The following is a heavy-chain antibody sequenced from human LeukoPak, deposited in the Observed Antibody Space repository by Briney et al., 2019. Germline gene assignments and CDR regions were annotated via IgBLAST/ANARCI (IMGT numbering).Heavy chain of an antibody. CDR2: ISDRGSRT. D-gene: IGHD3-22*01. CDR3: AKRGVVIRVILVGFHKEAYYFDS. V-gene: IGHV3-23*01. CDR1: GITLSNYG. J-gene: IGHJ4*02. Sequence: GGSLRPSCAVSGITLSNYGMSWVRQAPGKGLEWVAGISDRGSRTNYADSVKGRFTISTDHPKNALYLQMNSLRAEDTAVYFCAKRGVVIRVILVGFHKEAYYFDSWGQGALVTVSS.